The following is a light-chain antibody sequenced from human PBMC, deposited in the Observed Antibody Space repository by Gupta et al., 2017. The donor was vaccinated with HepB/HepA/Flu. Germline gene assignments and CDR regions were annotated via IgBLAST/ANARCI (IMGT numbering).Light chain of an antibody. Sequence: EIVFTHSPSTLSLSPGERATLSCRASQSVSSYLAWYQHKPGQAPRLLMYDASSRATGIPARFSGSGSGTDFTLNISKIEPEDFAVYYCQQRSSWPRTFGPGTKAEIK. CDR3: QQRSSWPRT. V-gene: IGKV3-11*01. CDR2: DAS. CDR1: QSVSSY. J-gene: IGKJ1*01.